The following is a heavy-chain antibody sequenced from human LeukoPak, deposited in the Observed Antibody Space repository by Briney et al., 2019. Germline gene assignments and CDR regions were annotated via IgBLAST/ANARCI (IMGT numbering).Heavy chain of an antibody. Sequence: PSETLSLTCAVYGGSFSGFYWSWIRQPPGEGLEWIGEINHSGSTNYNPSLKSRVTISVDTSKNQFSLKLSSVTAADTAVYYCARRLKSFDYWGQGTLVTVSS. J-gene: IGHJ4*02. CDR1: GGSFSGFY. CDR3: ARRLKSFDY. V-gene: IGHV4-34*01. CDR2: INHSGST.